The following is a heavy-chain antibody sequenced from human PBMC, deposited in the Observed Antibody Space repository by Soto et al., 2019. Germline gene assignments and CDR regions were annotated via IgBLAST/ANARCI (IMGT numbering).Heavy chain of an antibody. CDR1: GGSISSGDYY. CDR3: ARVYPPPGESTMIVEYYFDY. CDR2: IYYGGST. D-gene: IGHD3-22*01. V-gene: IGHV4-30-4*01. J-gene: IGHJ4*02. Sequence: KPSETLSLTCTVSGGSISSGDYYWSWIRQPPGEGLEWIGYIYYGGSTYYNPSLKSRVTISVDTSKNQFSLKLSSVTAADTAVYYCARVYPPPGESTMIVEYYFDYWGQGTLVTVSS.